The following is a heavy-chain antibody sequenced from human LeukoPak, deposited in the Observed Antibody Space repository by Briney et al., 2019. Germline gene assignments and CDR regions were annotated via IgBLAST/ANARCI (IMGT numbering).Heavy chain of an antibody. CDR1: GYTFTSYG. Sequence: ASVKVSCKASGYTFTSYGINWVRQAPGQGLEWMGWIDTYNANTKYAQNLQGRVTMTTDTSTSTAYMEMRSLRSDDTAVYYCARVDYYDSSGSQGSFDSWGQGTLVTVSS. CDR2: IDTYNANT. V-gene: IGHV1-18*01. J-gene: IGHJ4*02. D-gene: IGHD3-22*01. CDR3: ARVDYYDSSGSQGSFDS.